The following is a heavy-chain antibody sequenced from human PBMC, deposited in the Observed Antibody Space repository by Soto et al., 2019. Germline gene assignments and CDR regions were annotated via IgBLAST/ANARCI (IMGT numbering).Heavy chain of an antibody. CDR2: IYYSGST. Sequence: LSPTCTLTVGSISSYYSSWFRLSPFKVLEWIGYIYYSGSTNYNPSLTSRVTIPVDTSKNQFSLKLSSVTAADTAVYYCARGDDFWSGHPGGWFDPWGQGTLVTIS. CDR1: VGSISSYY. CDR3: ARGDDFWSGHPGGWFDP. V-gene: IGHV4-59*01. D-gene: IGHD3-3*01. J-gene: IGHJ5*02.